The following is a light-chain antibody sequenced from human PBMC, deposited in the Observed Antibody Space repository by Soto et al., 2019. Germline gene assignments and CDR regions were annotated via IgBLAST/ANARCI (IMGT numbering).Light chain of an antibody. V-gene: IGKV1-39*01. CDR2: AAS. J-gene: IGKJ1*01. Sequence: DIQMTQYPSSLSASVAERVTITCRASHSIRRSLNWYQQKPGKAPNLQIYAASSLQTGVPSRFTGSGSGTDFTLTISCLQSEDFATYYCQQYYSYPITFGQGTKVDIK. CDR3: QQYYSYPIT. CDR1: HSIRRS.